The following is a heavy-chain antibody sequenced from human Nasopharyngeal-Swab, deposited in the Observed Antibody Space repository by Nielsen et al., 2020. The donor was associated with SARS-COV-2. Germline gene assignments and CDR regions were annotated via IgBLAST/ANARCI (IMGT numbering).Heavy chain of an antibody. J-gene: IGHJ4*02. CDR1: GASITDNNYY. CDR3: ARHSRVTTVVVVTLFDY. V-gene: IGHV4-39*01. Sequence: SETLSLTCTVSGASITDNNYYWAWIRQPPGKGLEWIGSITYRGPPFYNPSLKSRVSISVDASQNQFSLNLWSVTAADTAVFYCARHSRVTTVVVVTLFDYWGRGSLVTVSS. D-gene: IGHD3-22*01. CDR2: ITYRGPP.